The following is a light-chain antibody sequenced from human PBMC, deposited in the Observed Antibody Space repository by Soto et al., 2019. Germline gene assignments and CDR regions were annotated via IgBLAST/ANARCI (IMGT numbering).Light chain of an antibody. V-gene: IGKV3-15*01. CDR2: GAS. Sequence: ETVMPQSPGTLSVSPGERSTLSCRASQSVSTNLAWYQHKPGQAPRLLISGASTRATGLPARFSGSGSGTEFTLTISSLQSEDFAVYYCQQDNNWPGTFGQGTKVDIK. CDR3: QQDNNWPGT. J-gene: IGKJ1*01. CDR1: QSVSTN.